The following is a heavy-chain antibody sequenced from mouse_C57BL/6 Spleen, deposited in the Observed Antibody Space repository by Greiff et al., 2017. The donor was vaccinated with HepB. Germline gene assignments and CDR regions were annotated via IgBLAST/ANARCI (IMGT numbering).Heavy chain of an antibody. Sequence: EVKLQESGGGLVKPGGSLKLSCAASGFTFSDYGLHWVRQAPEKGLEWVAYISSGSSPIYYADTVKGRFTISRDNAKSTLFLQMTSLRSEDTAMYYCTRIYPSPYWGQGTLVTVSA. CDR1: GFTFSDYG. D-gene: IGHD2-3*01. V-gene: IGHV5-17*01. J-gene: IGHJ3*01. CDR2: ISSGSSPI. CDR3: TRIYPSPY.